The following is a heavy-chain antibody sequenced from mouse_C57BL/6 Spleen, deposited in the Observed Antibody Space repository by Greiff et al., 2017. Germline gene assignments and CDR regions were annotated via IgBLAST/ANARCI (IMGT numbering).Heavy chain of an antibody. D-gene: IGHD3-2*02. J-gene: IGHJ3*01. CDR2: INPGSGGT. CDR1: GYAFTNYL. V-gene: IGHV1-54*01. Sequence: VQLQQSGAELVRPGTSVKVSCKASGYAFTNYLIEWVKQRPGQGLEWIGVINPGSGGTNYNEKFKGKATLTADKSSSTAYMQLSSRTSEDSAVYFCAREGSSGLLAYWGQGTLVTVSA. CDR3: AREGSSGLLAY.